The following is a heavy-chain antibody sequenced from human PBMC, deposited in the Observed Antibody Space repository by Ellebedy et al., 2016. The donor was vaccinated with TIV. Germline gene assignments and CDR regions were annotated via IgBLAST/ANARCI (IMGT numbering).Heavy chain of an antibody. CDR3: ATTEGILWFGQLSGAFDI. CDR1: GYSFTTYW. V-gene: IGHV5-51*01. Sequence: GESLKISCKGSGYSFTTYWIGWVRQMPGKGLEWMGIIYPPDPDTRYSPSFQGRLTISVDKSISTAYLQWSSLKASDTAMYYCATTEGILWFGQLSGAFDIWGQGTMVTVSS. D-gene: IGHD3-10*01. CDR2: IYPPDPDT. J-gene: IGHJ3*02.